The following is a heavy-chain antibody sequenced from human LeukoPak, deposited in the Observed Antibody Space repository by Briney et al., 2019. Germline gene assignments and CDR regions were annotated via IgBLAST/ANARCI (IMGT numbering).Heavy chain of an antibody. CDR3: ASEWELQEGFDY. V-gene: IGHV1-2*02. D-gene: IGHD1-26*01. J-gene: IGHJ4*02. Sequence: ASVKVSCKASGYTFTSYGITRVRQAPGQGLEWMGWINPNSGGTNYAQKFQGRVTMTRDTSISTAYMELSRLRSDDTAVYYCASEWELQEGFDYWGQGTLVTVSS. CDR1: GYTFTSYG. CDR2: INPNSGGT.